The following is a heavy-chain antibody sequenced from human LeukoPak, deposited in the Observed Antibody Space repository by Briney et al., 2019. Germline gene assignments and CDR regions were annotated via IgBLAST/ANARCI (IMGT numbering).Heavy chain of an antibody. CDR2: INHSGST. V-gene: IGHV4-34*01. J-gene: IGHJ5*02. CDR3: ASTGHYYDSSGDAVWPIDP. Sequence: SETLSLTCAVYGGSFSGYYWSWIRQPPGKELEWIGEINHSGSTNYNPSLKSRVTISVDTSKNQFSLKLSSVTAADTAVYYCASTGHYYDSSGDAVWPIDPWGQGTLVTVSS. D-gene: IGHD3-22*01. CDR1: GGSFSGYY.